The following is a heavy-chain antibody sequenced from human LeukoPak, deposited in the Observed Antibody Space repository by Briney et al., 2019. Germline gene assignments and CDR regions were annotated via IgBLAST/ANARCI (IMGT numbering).Heavy chain of an antibody. CDR2: IIPIFGTA. CDR1: GGTFSSYA. Sequence: GSSVKVSCKASGGTFSSYAISWVRQAPGQGLEWMGGIIPIFGTANHAQKFQGRITITADESTSTAYMELSRLRSEDTAVYYCARGDTWEYCSSTSCYLYAFDIWGQGTMVTVSS. CDR3: ARGDTWEYCSSTSCYLYAFDI. J-gene: IGHJ3*02. V-gene: IGHV1-69*01. D-gene: IGHD2-2*01.